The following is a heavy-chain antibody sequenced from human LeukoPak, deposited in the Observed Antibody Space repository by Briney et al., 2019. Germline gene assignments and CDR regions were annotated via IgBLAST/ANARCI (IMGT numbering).Heavy chain of an antibody. V-gene: IGHV3-48*03. D-gene: IGHD6-19*01. Sequence: GGSLRLSCAASGFTFSSYDMNWVRQAPRKGLDWISYISSSANTIYYADSVKGRFTISRDKAKNSLYLQMNSLRAEDTAVYYCARGDSSGWSYFDYWGQGTLVTVSS. CDR1: GFTFSSYD. CDR2: ISSSANTI. CDR3: ARGDSSGWSYFDY. J-gene: IGHJ4*02.